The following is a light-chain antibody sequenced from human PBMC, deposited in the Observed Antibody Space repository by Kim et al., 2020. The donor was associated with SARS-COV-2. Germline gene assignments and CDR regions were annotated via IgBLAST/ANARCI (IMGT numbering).Light chain of an antibody. Sequence: QSALTQPRSVSGSPGQSVTISCTGTSSDVGGYKYVSWYQQHPGKAPKLMIYDVSERPSGVPDRFSGSKSDNTASLTISGLQAEDEADYYCCSYAGGYYVFGTGTKVTVL. CDR2: DVS. CDR1: SSDVGGYKY. CDR3: CSYAGGYYV. V-gene: IGLV2-11*01. J-gene: IGLJ1*01.